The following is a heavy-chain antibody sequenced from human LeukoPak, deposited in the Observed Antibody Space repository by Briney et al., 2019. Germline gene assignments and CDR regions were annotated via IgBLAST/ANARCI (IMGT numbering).Heavy chain of an antibody. CDR3: ARGSESGYDFDY. CDR1: GYTFTSYD. D-gene: IGHD5-12*01. CDR2: MNPNSGNT. J-gene: IGHJ4*02. V-gene: IGHV1-8*01. Sequence: ASVKVSCKASGYTFTSYDINWVRQATGQGLEWMGWMNPNSGNTGYAQKFQGRVTMTRNTSISTAYMELSSLRSEDTAVYYCARGSESGYDFDYWGQGTLVTVSS.